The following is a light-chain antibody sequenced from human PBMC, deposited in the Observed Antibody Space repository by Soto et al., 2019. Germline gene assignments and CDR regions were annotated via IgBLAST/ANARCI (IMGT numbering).Light chain of an antibody. Sequence: QSALTQSPSVSAAPGQKATISCSGSSSNIGNNYVSWYQQLPGTAPKLLIYDNNKRPSGIPDRFSGSKSGTSGTLDITGLQTGDEADYYCATWDGSLPGEVFGGGTKLTVL. CDR2: DNN. CDR1: SSNIGNNY. V-gene: IGLV1-51*01. CDR3: ATWDGSLPGEV. J-gene: IGLJ2*01.